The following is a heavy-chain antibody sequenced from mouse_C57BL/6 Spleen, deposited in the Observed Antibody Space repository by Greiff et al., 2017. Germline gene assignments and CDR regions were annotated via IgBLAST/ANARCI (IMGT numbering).Heavy chain of an antibody. D-gene: IGHD2-1*01. CDR3: ARMLYGNYVFYFDY. CDR1: GFSLTSYA. V-gene: IGHV2-9-1*01. J-gene: IGHJ2*01. CDR2: IWTGGGT. Sequence: VQLKQSGPGLVAPSQSLSITCTVSGFSLTSYAISWVRQPPGKGLEWLGVIWTGGGTNYNSALKSRLSISKDNSKSQVFLKMNSLQTDDTARYYCARMLYGNYVFYFDYWGQGTTLTVSS.